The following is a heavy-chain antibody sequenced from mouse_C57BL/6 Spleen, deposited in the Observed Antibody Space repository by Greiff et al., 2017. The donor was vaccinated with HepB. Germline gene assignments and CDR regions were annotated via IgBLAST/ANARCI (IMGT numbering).Heavy chain of an antibody. J-gene: IGHJ1*03. CDR1: GFSFNTYA. CDR2: IRSKSNNYAT. V-gene: IGHV10-1*01. CDR3: VRQGRGYFDV. Sequence: EVQLVESGGGLVQPKGSLKLSCAASGFSFNTYAMNWVRQAPGKGLEWVARIRSKSNNYATYYADSVKDRFTISRDDSESMLYLQMNNLKTEDTAMYYCVRQGRGYFDVWGTGTTVTVSS.